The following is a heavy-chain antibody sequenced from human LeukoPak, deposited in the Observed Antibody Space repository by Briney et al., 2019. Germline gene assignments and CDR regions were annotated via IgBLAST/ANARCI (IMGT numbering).Heavy chain of an antibody. Sequence: GASVKVSCKASGYTFTSYYMHWVRQSPGQGLEWMGIIHPSGGSTSYAQKFQGRVTMTRDTSTSTVYMELSSLRSEDTAVYYCARDLWFGEFPRPGWFDPWGQGTLVTVSS. V-gene: IGHV1-46*01. CDR3: ARDLWFGEFPRPGWFDP. CDR2: IHPSGGST. D-gene: IGHD3-10*01. CDR1: GYTFTSYY. J-gene: IGHJ5*02.